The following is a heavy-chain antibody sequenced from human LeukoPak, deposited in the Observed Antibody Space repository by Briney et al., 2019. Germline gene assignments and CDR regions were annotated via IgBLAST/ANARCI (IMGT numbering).Heavy chain of an antibody. J-gene: IGHJ2*01. CDR2: ISHSGST. CDR1: GGSFSGYV. CDR3: ARGYNWNYAFRGSHYWYFDL. D-gene: IGHD1-7*01. V-gene: IGHV4-34*01. Sequence: KSSETLSLTCAVYGGSFSGYVWSWIRQTPEKGLEWIGEISHSGSTKYNPSFKSRVSISGDSSSNQFSLRLSSLTATDTAVYYCARGYNWNYAFRGSHYWYFDLWGRGTLVTVSS.